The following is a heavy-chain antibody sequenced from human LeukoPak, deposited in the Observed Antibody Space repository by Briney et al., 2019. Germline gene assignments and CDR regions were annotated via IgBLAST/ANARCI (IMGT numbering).Heavy chain of an antibody. CDR1: GYSISSGYY. J-gene: IGHJ5*02. D-gene: IGHD3-10*01. Sequence: PSETLSLTCTVSGYSISSGYYWGWIRQPPGKGLEWIGSIYHSGSTYYNPSLKSRVTISVDTSKNQFSLKLSSVTAADTAVYYCARHYITMVRGTVTATPFGPWGQGTLVTVSS. V-gene: IGHV4-38-2*02. CDR2: IYHSGST. CDR3: ARHYITMVRGTVTATPFGP.